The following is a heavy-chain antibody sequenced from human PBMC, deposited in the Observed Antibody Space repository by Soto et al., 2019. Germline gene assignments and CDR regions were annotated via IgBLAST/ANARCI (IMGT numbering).Heavy chain of an antibody. CDR2: IYYTGAT. V-gene: IGHV4-59*01. J-gene: IGHJ4*02. CDR3: ATGRYYDGSEY. D-gene: IGHD3-10*01. CDR1: RGSISSYY. Sequence: QVQLQESGPGLVRPSETLSLTCTVSRGSISSYYWSWIWQPPGKGLEWLGYIYYTGATTYNPSIKNRVTISLDPSKNQFSLHLRSVTSADPAVYYCATGRYYDGSEYWGQGTLVTVSS.